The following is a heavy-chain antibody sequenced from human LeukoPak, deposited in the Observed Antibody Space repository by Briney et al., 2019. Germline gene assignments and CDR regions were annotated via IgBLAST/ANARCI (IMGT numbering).Heavy chain of an antibody. Sequence: SVKVSCKASGGTFSSYAISWVRQAPGQGLEWMGGIIPIFGTANYAQKFQGRVTITADESTSTAYMELSSLRSEDTAVYYCARSLLWFGDAFDYWGQGTLVTVSS. D-gene: IGHD3-10*01. J-gene: IGHJ4*02. CDR2: IIPIFGTA. CDR3: ARSLLWFGDAFDY. CDR1: GGTFSSYA. V-gene: IGHV1-69*13.